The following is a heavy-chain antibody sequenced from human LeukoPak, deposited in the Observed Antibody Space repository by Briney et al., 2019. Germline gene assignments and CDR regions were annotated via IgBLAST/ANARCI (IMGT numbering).Heavy chain of an antibody. V-gene: IGHV4-39*07. D-gene: IGHD2-2*03. J-gene: IGHJ4*02. CDR3: ASGYCSSTSCPTN. CDR2: IYYSGST. Sequence: SETLSLTXTVSGGSISSSSYYWGWIRQPPGKGLEWIGSIYYSGSTYYNPSLKSRVTISVDTSKNQFSLKLSSVTAADTAVYYCASGYCSSTSCPTNWGQGTLVTVSS. CDR1: GGSISSSSYY.